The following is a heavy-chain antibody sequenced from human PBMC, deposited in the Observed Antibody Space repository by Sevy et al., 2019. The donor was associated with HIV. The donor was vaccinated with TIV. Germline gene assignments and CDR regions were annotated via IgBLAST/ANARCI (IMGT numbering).Heavy chain of an antibody. V-gene: IGHV3-33*08. J-gene: IGHJ4*02. CDR1: GFTFSKAW. CDR3: ARGGYYYDNAAYYALDS. Sequence: GGSLRLSCVASGFTFSKAWMSWVRQAPGKGMEWVAIIWSDGAYQYHGDSVKGRFTISRDNSKNTLYLQMNNVRVEDTAVYYCARGGYYYDNAAYYALDSWGQGTLVTVSS. D-gene: IGHD3-22*01. CDR2: IWSDGAYQ.